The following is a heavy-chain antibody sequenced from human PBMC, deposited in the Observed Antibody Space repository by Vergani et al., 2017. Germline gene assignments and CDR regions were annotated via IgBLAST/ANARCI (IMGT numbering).Heavy chain of an antibody. V-gene: IGHV2-5*04. J-gene: IGHJ6*03. CDR1: GFSLNTRGVS. Sequence: QITLKESGPTLVKPTQTLTLTCTFSGFSLNTRGVSVAWIRQPPGKALDWLALLYWNDDQHYSPSLNNRVTITKDTSKNHVVLTMTNMDYVDTGTYYCVYRKTECGTTGCFYPVYYYYYMDVWGKGTTVTVSS. D-gene: IGHD1-7*01. CDR2: LYWNDDQ. CDR3: VYRKTECGTTGCFYPVYYYYYMDV.